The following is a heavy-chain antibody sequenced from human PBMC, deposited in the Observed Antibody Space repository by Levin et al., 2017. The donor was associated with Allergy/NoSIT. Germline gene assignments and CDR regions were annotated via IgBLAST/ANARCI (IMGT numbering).Heavy chain of an antibody. Sequence: GGSLRLSCAASGFTFDDYGMNWVRQAPGKGLEWVSGINWKGGRTGYADSVKGRFTISRDNAKNSLYLQMNSLRAEETALYYCARDKVIAVAGGFDYLGQGTLVTVSS. J-gene: IGHJ4*02. CDR1: GFTFDDYG. CDR2: INWKGGRT. V-gene: IGHV3-20*04. CDR3: ARDKVIAVAGGFDY. D-gene: IGHD6-19*01.